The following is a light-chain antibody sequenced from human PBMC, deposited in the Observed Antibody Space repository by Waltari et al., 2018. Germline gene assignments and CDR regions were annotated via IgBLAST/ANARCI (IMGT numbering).Light chain of an antibody. V-gene: IGKV4-1*01. J-gene: IGKJ3*01. CDR3: QQYYSTPFT. CDR1: QSVLYSSNNKNY. Sequence: DIVMTQSPDSLAVSPGERATINCKSSQSVLYSSNNKNYLAWYQQKPGQPPKLPIYWASTRESVVPDRFSGSGSGTDFTLTIISLQAEDAAVYYCQQYYSTPFTFGPGTKVDIK. CDR2: WAS.